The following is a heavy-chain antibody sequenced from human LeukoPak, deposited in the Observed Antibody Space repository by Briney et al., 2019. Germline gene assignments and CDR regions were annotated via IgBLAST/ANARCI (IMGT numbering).Heavy chain of an antibody. Sequence: ASVKVSCKASGGTFSSYAIRWVRQAPGQGLEWMGGIIPMFGTENYTQKFQGRVTTTADESTSTAYMELSSLRSEDTPVYYCAAGDYDILTGYYFDYWGQGTLVTVSS. V-gene: IGHV1-69*01. CDR2: IIPMFGTE. J-gene: IGHJ4*02. D-gene: IGHD3-9*01. CDR3: AAGDYDILTGYYFDY. CDR1: GGTFSSYA.